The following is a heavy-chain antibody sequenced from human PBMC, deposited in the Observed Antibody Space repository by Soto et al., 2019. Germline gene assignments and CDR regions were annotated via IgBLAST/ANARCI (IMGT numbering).Heavy chain of an antibody. CDR2: IRNKANSYTT. CDR3: TRGVDTVRYYFDY. D-gene: IGHD4-17*01. V-gene: IGHV3-72*01. J-gene: IGHJ4*02. CDR1: GFTLSDHY. Sequence: GGSLRLSCAASGFTLSDHYMDWVRQAPGKGLEWVGRIRNKANSYTTEYAASVKGRFTISGDDSKNSLYLQMNSLKTEDTAVYYCTRGVDTVRYYFDYWGQGTLVTVSS.